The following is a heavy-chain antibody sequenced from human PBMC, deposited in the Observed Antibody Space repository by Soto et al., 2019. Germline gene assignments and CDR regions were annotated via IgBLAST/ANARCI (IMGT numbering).Heavy chain of an antibody. Sequence: QVQLVQSGAEVKKPGASVKISCKASGYTFTRYTMNWVRQAPGQRLEWMGWINLDNGNTKSSQKFQDRVIITRDTSARTAYMDLRSMRSEDTAVYYCARGIATGQLDPWGQGTLVSVSS. CDR3: ARGIATGQLDP. CDR1: GYTFTRYT. J-gene: IGHJ5*02. D-gene: IGHD2-15*01. CDR2: INLDNGNT. V-gene: IGHV1-3*01.